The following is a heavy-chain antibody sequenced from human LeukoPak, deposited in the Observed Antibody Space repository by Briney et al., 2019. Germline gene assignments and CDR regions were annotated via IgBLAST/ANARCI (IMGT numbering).Heavy chain of an antibody. CDR3: AKIEVGRFDP. CDR2: IYDRGST. J-gene: IGHJ5*02. D-gene: IGHD1-26*01. V-gene: IGHV4-59*11. CDR1: GASISSHY. Sequence: SETLSLTYTVTGASISSHYWCWIRQTPGTGLEWIGDIYDRGSTTYNPSLKSRVSISVDTSRNQFSLNLRSVTAADTAVYYCAKIEVGRFDPWGQGTLVTVSS.